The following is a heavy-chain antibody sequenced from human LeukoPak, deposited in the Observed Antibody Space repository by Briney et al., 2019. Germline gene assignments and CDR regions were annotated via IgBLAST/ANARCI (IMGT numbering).Heavy chain of an antibody. V-gene: IGHV2-5*02. CDR1: GFSLSTSGVG. Sequence: KESGPTLVKPTQTLTLTCTFSGFSLSTSGVGVGWIRQPPGKALEWLALIYWDDDKRYSPSLKSRLTITKDTSKNQVVLTMTNMDPVDTATYYCARFIAAAAKYYFDYWGQGTLVTVSS. CDR2: IYWDDDK. CDR3: ARFIAAAAKYYFDY. D-gene: IGHD6-13*01. J-gene: IGHJ4*02.